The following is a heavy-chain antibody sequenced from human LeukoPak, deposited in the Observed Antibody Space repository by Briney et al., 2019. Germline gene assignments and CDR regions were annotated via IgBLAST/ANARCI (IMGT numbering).Heavy chain of an antibody. CDR3: TRGDYYDSSGYYFLFDY. J-gene: IGHJ4*02. D-gene: IGHD3-22*01. Sequence: GGSLRLSCAASGVTFSSYWMSWVRQAPGKGLECVGFIRSKAYGGTTEYAASMKGSFTNSRDDSKSIAYLQMNSLKTEDTAVYYCTRGDYYDSSGYYFLFDYWGQGTLVTVSS. V-gene: IGHV3-49*04. CDR2: IRSKAYGGTT. CDR1: GVTFSSYW.